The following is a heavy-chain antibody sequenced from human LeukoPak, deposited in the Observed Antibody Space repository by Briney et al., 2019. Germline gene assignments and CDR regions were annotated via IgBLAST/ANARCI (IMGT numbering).Heavy chain of an antibody. D-gene: IGHD6-19*01. CDR2: IYYSGST. Sequence: NPSETLSLTCTVSGGSISTISYYWGWIRQPPGKGLEWIASIYYSGSTNCNPSLKSRVTIAVDTSKNQFSLKLSSVTAADTAVYYCARSPSETVAGDHWGQGTLVTVSS. J-gene: IGHJ4*02. CDR1: GGSISTISYY. V-gene: IGHV4-39*07. CDR3: ARSPSETVAGDH.